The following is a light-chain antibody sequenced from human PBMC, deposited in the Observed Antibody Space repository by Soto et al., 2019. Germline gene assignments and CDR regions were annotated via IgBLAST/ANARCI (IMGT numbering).Light chain of an antibody. CDR1: SSDVGGFNY. Sequence: QSALTQPASVSGSPGQSITISCTGTSSDVGGFNYVSWYQQHPGKAPKLMIYDVTNRPSGVSYRFSGSKSGDTASLTISGLQAEEEADYYCNSYTSSSTYVFGTGTKAPS. V-gene: IGLV2-14*03. CDR3: NSYTSSSTYV. CDR2: DVT. J-gene: IGLJ1*01.